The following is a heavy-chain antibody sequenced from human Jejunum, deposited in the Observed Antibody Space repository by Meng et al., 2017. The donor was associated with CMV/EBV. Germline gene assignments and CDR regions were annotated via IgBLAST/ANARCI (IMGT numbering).Heavy chain of an antibody. Sequence: ISSYFWTWIRQPPGKGLEWIGYVYYSGTTTYNPSLRSRVAISIDTSKNQFSLKVNSLTAADTAVYYCARVPAELGSTSDYYYFDSWGQGTLVTSPQ. D-gene: IGHD6-25*01. V-gene: IGHV4-59*01. CDR1: ISSYF. CDR3: ARVPAELGSTSDYYYFDS. J-gene: IGHJ4*02. CDR2: VYYSGTT.